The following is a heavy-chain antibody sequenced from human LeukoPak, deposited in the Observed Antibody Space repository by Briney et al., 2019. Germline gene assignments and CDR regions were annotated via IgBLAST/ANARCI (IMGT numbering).Heavy chain of an antibody. CDR2: VYPGDSDT. CDR1: AYSFTDYW. Sequence: GESLKISCNGSAYSFTDYWIAWVRQMPRKGLELMGIVYPGDSDTRYSQSFQGEVTFSADKSISTAYLQWSSLRASDTAMYYCARTYGSGSHDYYYGMDVWGQGTTVTVSS. J-gene: IGHJ6*02. V-gene: IGHV5-51*01. D-gene: IGHD3-10*01. CDR3: ARTYGSGSHDYYYGMDV.